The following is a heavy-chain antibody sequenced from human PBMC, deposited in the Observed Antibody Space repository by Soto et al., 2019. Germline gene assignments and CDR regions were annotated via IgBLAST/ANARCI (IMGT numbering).Heavy chain of an antibody. J-gene: IGHJ6*02. CDR1: GFTFSSYE. Sequence: GGSLRLSCAVSGFTFSSYEMNWVRQAPGKGLEWVSYIGTSGKTIYYADSVRGRFTISRDNAKNSLYLQMNSLRAEDTAVYFCARDPAIYSGKFDYGLDVWGRGTTVTAP. D-gene: IGHD4-4*01. CDR3: ARDPAIYSGKFDYGLDV. V-gene: IGHV3-48*03. CDR2: IGTSGKTI.